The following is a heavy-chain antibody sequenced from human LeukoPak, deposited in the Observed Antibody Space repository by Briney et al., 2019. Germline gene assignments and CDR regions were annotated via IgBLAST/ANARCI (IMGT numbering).Heavy chain of an antibody. J-gene: IGHJ5*02. D-gene: IGHD6-19*01. Sequence: ASVKVSCKASGGTFSSYAISWVRQAPGQGLEWMGGIIPIFGTANYAQKFQGRVTITADESMSTAYMELSSLRSEDTAVYYCARDSSGWYNWFDPWGQGTLVTVSS. CDR3: ARDSSGWYNWFDP. CDR1: GGTFSSYA. CDR2: IIPIFGTA. V-gene: IGHV1-69*13.